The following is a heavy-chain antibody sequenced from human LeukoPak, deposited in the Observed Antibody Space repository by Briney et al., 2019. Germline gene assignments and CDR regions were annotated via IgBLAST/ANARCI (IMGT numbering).Heavy chain of an antibody. CDR3: ARETLLGSYREMGAFDI. CDR2: VGTAGDT. J-gene: IGHJ3*02. D-gene: IGHD3-10*01. V-gene: IGHV3-13*01. CDR1: GFTFSSYD. Sequence: GGSLRLSCAASGFTFSSYDMHWVRQATGKGLEWVSAVGTAGDTYYPGSVKGRFTISRENAKNSLYLQMNSLRAGDTAVYYCARETLLGSYREMGAFDIWGQGTMVTVSS.